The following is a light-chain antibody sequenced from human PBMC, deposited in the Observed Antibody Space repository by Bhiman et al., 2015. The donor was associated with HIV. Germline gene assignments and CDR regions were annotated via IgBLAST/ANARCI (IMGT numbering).Light chain of an antibody. CDR2: DNT. V-gene: IGLV1-40*01. J-gene: IGLJ2*01. CDR3: CSYAASSTSHVV. Sequence: QSVLTQPPSVSGAPGQRVTISCTGSSSNIGTDSGVHWYQQIPGEAPKLIIYDNTQRPSGVPDRFSASKSGTSASLAITGLQAEDEADYFCCSYAASSTSHVVFGGGTKLTV. CDR1: SSNIGTDSG.